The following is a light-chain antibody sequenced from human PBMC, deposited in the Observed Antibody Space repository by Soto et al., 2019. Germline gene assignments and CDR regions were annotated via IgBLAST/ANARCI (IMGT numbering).Light chain of an antibody. Sequence: QSVLTQPPSVSGAPGQRVTISCTGSSSNIGAGYDVHWYQQLPGTAPKLLIYGNSNRPSGVTDRCSGSKSGTSASLAITGLRAEAGANYSCQSYDSSLSGWVFGGGTQLTVL. CDR3: QSYDSSLSGWV. J-gene: IGLJ3*02. CDR1: SSNIGAGYD. V-gene: IGLV1-40*01. CDR2: GNS.